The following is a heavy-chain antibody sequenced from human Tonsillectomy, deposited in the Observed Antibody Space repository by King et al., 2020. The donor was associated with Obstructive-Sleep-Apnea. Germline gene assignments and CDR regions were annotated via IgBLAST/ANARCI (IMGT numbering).Heavy chain of an antibody. V-gene: IGHV3-9*01. CDR2: IHWNSDII. D-gene: IGHD2-21*02. CDR3: AKEFGMGTAYDALDM. CDR1: GFTFDDHA. J-gene: IGHJ3*02. Sequence: VQLVESGGGLVQPGGSLRLSCAASGFTFDDHAMHWVRQAPGTGLDCVSGIHWNSDIIGYADSVKGRFTISRDNAKNSLYLHMKSLRTEDTAFYYCAKEFGMGTAYDALDMWGQGTMVTVAS.